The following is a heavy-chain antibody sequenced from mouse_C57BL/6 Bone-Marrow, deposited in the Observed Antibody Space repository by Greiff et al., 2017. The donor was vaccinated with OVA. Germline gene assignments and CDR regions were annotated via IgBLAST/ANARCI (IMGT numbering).Heavy chain of an antibody. Sequence: VQLQQSGAELVRPGASVKLSCTASGFNIKDDYMYWVKQRPEQGLEWIGWIDPENGDTEYASKFQGRVTISADTSSTTAYLPLSSLPSEDPAVLYYTSVSTVVFDYWGQGTSLTVSS. CDR2: IDPENGDT. D-gene: IGHD1-1*01. V-gene: IGHV14-4*01. CDR3: TSVSTVVFDY. J-gene: IGHJ2*02. CDR1: GFNIKDDY.